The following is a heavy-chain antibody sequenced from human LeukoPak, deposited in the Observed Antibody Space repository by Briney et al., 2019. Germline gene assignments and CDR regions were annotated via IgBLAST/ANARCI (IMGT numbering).Heavy chain of an antibody. CDR3: ARVCSGGSCYLSYYYYGMDV. Sequence: SETLSLTCTVPGGSISSYYWSWIRQPPGKGLEWIGYIYYSGSTNYNPSLKSRVTISVDTSKNQFSLKLSSVTAADTAVYYCARVCSGGSCYLSYYYYGMDVWGQGTTVTVSS. CDR1: GGSISSYY. CDR2: IYYSGST. J-gene: IGHJ6*02. D-gene: IGHD2-15*01. V-gene: IGHV4-59*01.